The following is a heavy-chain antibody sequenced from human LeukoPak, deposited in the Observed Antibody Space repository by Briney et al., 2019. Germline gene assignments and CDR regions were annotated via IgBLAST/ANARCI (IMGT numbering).Heavy chain of an antibody. Sequence: ASVKVSFKTSGDPFGSHGISWVRQAPGQGLEWMGGIIPVFHTAKYAQNFQDRLTITTDESTDTVYMELSSLRSEDTAVYYCARDYNFDSSPYDDALDIWGQGTMVTVSS. CDR2: IIPVFHTA. CDR1: GDPFGSHG. J-gene: IGHJ3*02. D-gene: IGHD3-22*01. V-gene: IGHV1-69*05. CDR3: ARDYNFDSSPYDDALDI.